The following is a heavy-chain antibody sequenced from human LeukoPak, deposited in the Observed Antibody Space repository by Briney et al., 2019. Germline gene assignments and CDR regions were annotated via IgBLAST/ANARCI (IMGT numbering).Heavy chain of an antibody. CDR1: GFTFDDYA. J-gene: IGHJ4*02. D-gene: IGHD6-19*01. Sequence: GGSLRLSCAASGFTFDDYAMHWVRQAPGKGLEWVSDTNWNGGSTGYADSVKGRFTVSRDNAKNSLYLQMNSLRVEDTALYYCARSSGHGYGPFPYWGQGTLVTVSS. CDR3: ARSSGHGYGPFPY. CDR2: TNWNGGST. V-gene: IGHV3-20*04.